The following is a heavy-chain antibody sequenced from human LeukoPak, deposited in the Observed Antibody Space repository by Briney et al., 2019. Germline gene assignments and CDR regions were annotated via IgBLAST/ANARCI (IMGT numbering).Heavy chain of an antibody. V-gene: IGHV5-51*01. D-gene: IGHD3-3*01. J-gene: IGHJ4*02. CDR3: ARQGGRYYDFWSGYYQLDY. Sequence: GESLKISCKGSGYSFTSYWIGWVRQMPGKGLEWMGIIYPGDSDTRYSPSFQGQVTISADKSISTAYLQWSSLKASDTAMYYCARQGGRYYDFWSGYYQLDYWGQGTLVTVSS. CDR2: IYPGDSDT. CDR1: GYSFTSYW.